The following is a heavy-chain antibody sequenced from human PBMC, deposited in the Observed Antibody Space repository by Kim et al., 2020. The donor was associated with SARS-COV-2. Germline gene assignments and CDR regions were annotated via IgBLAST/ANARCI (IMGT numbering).Heavy chain of an antibody. CDR3: AKDQYYYDSSGYLDY. D-gene: IGHD3-22*01. J-gene: IGHJ4*02. V-gene: IGHV3-30*02. Sequence: DRVKVRFTISRDNPKNTLDLQMNSLRAEDTAVYYWAKDQYYYDSSGYLDYWGQGTLVTVSS.